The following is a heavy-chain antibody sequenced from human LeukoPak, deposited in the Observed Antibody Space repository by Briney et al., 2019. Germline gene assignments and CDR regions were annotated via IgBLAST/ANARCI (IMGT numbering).Heavy chain of an antibody. Sequence: SSETLSLTCTVSGGSISSSSYYWGWIRQPPGKGLEWIGSIYYSGSTYYNPSLKSRVTISVDTSKNQFSLKLSSVTAADTAVYYCASHLLMVYAMAQDAFDIWGQGTMVTVSS. J-gene: IGHJ3*02. CDR2: IYYSGST. V-gene: IGHV4-39*01. CDR3: ASHLLMVYAMAQDAFDI. D-gene: IGHD2-8*01. CDR1: GGSISSSSYY.